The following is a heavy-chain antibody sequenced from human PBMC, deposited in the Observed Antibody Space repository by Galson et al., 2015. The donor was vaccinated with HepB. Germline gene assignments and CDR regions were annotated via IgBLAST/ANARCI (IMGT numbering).Heavy chain of an antibody. CDR1: GFTFSSYA. J-gene: IGHJ6*02. CDR3: AKPRHDFWSGYQVGPYYYYYGMDV. V-gene: IGHV3-23*01. CDR2: ISDSGGST. D-gene: IGHD3-3*01. Sequence: SLRLSCAASGFTFSSYAMSWVRQAPGKGLEWVSAISDSGGSTYYADSVKGRFTISRDNSKNTLYLQMNSLRAEDTAVYYCAKPRHDFWSGYQVGPYYYYYGMDVWGQGTTVTVSS.